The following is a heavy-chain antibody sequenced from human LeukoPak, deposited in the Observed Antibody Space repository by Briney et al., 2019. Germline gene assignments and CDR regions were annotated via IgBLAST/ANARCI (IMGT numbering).Heavy chain of an antibody. J-gene: IGHJ6*02. CDR2: IYYSGST. CDR1: GGSFSGYY. Sequence: PSETLSLTCAVYGGSFSGYYWSWIRQPPGKGLEWIGYIYYSGSTNYNPSLKSRVTISVDTSKNQFSLKLSSVTAADTAVYYCAGGAAAGTYYYGMDVWGQGTTVTVSS. V-gene: IGHV4-59*01. CDR3: AGGAAAGTYYYGMDV. D-gene: IGHD6-13*01.